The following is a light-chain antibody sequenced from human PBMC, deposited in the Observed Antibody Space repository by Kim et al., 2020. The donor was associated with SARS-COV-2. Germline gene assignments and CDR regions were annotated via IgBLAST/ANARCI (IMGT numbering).Light chain of an antibody. CDR2: EVS. Sequence: QSVLTQPPSASGSPGQSVTISCTGTSSDVGGYDYVSWYQQHPGKAPKFIIYEVSKRPSGVPNRFSGSKSGNTASLTVSGLRAEDEADYYCSSYAGSNFPYVFGTGTKVTVL. J-gene: IGLJ1*01. CDR1: SSDVGGYDY. V-gene: IGLV2-8*01. CDR3: SSYAGSNFPYV.